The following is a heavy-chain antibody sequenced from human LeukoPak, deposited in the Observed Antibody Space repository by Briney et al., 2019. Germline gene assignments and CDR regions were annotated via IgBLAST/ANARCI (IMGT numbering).Heavy chain of an antibody. J-gene: IGHJ4*02. V-gene: IGHV3-21*01. D-gene: IGHD1-26*01. CDR2: ISSSTSYI. CDR3: ARENSGSYYQFDC. Sequence: GGSLRLSCAASGFIFSTYSMNWVRQAPGKGLEWVSSISSSTSYIYYADSVKGRFTISRDNAKNSLYLQMNSLRPEDTAVYYCARENSGSYYQFDCWGQGTLVTVSS. CDR1: GFIFSTYS.